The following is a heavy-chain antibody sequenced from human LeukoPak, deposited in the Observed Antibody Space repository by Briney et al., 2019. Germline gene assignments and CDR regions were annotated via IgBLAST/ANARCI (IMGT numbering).Heavy chain of an antibody. CDR3: ARGRGIAVAGYYYYGMDV. CDR2: INHSGST. D-gene: IGHD6-19*01. V-gene: IGHV4-34*01. Sequence: SETLSLTCAAYGVSFSGYYWSWIRQPPGKGLEWIGEINHSGSTNYNPSLKSRVTISVDTTKNQFSLKLGSVTAEDTAVYYCARGRGIAVAGYYYYGMDVWAQGTTVTVSS. CDR1: GVSFSGYY. J-gene: IGHJ6*02.